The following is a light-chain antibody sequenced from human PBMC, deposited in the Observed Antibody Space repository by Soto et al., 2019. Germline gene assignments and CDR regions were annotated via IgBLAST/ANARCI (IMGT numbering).Light chain of an antibody. J-gene: IGKJ1*01. CDR1: QSVSSSY. CDR3: QHYSSSSWT. Sequence: EIVLTQSPGTLSLSPGERATLSCRASQSVSSSYLTWYQQKPGQAPRLLIYGASSRATGIPDRFSGSGSGTDFTLTISRLEPEDFAVYYCQHYSSSSWTFGQGTKLEIK. V-gene: IGKV3-20*01. CDR2: GAS.